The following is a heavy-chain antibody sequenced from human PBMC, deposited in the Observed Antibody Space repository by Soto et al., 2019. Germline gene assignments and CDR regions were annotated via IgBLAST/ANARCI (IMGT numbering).Heavy chain of an antibody. Sequence: QVQLLQSGAEVKKPGSSMNVSCKTLGGTFSSHAVNWLRQAPGHRFEWIGGIIPLFGATNFAQKSQGRVTITADKSTSTVYMALSSLRLEDTALYYCARVAQVGSGWFDPWGQGTLVTVSS. CDR3: ARVAQVGSGWFDP. CDR1: GGTFSSHA. V-gene: IGHV1-69*06. D-gene: IGHD1-26*01. J-gene: IGHJ5*02. CDR2: IIPLFGAT.